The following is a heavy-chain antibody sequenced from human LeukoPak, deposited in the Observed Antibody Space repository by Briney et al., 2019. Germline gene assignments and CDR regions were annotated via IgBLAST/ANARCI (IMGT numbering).Heavy chain of an antibody. CDR1: GYRFTTYW. D-gene: IGHD3-22*01. V-gene: IGHV5-51*01. J-gene: IGHJ4*02. CDR3: ARHPITRYYDSSGYSAAGPDY. CDR2: INPGDSDT. Sequence: GESLKISCKGSGYRFTTYWIGWERQMPGKGLEWMGIINPGDSDTRYSPSFQGQVTISADKSIGTAYLLWSSLKASDTAMYYCARHPITRYYDSSGYSAAGPDYWGQGTLVTVSS.